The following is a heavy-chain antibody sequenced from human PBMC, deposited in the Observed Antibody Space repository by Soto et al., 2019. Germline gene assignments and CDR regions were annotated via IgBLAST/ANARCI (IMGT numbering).Heavy chain of an antibody. D-gene: IGHD2-15*01. V-gene: IGHV1-2*04. Sequence: ASVKVSCKASGYTFTGYYMHWVRQAPGQGLEWMGWINPNSGGTNYAQKFQGWVTMTRDTSISTAYMELSRLRSDDTAVYYCARGRVVVVAAYPRFDRNYYYMDVWGKGTTVTVSS. J-gene: IGHJ6*03. CDR1: GYTFTGYY. CDR3: ARGRVVVVAAYPRFDRNYYYMDV. CDR2: INPNSGGT.